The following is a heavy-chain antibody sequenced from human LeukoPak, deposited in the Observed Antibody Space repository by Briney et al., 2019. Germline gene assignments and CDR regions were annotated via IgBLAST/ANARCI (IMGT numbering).Heavy chain of an antibody. CDR2: ISAYNGNT. D-gene: IGHD6-19*01. J-gene: IGHJ3*02. V-gene: IGHV1-18*01. Sequence: ASVKVSCKASGYTFTSYGISWVRQAPGQGLEWMVWISAYNGNTNYAQKLQGRVTMTTDTSTSTAYMELRSLRSDDTAVYYCASSGIAVPDSDAFDIWGQGTMVTVSS. CDR1: GYTFTSYG. CDR3: ASSGIAVPDSDAFDI.